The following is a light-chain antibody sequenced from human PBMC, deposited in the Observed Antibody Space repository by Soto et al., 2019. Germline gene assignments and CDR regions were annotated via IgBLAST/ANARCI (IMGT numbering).Light chain of an antibody. J-gene: IGLJ2*01. CDR1: SSDIGGYNY. CDR3: SSYTSISTVV. Sequence: QSVLTQPASVSGSPGQSITISCTGTSSDIGGYNYVSWYQQHPGKAPKLMIYDVSNRPSGVSYRFSGSKSGNTASLTISGLQAEDEGDYYCSSYTSISTVVFGGGTQLTVL. CDR2: DVS. V-gene: IGLV2-14*01.